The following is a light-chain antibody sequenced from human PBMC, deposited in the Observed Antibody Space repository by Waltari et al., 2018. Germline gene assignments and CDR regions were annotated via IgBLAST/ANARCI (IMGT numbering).Light chain of an antibody. CDR2: VTS. CDR3: QQTYSTLWT. CDR1: QSISNY. V-gene: IGKV1-39*01. J-gene: IGKJ1*01. Sequence: DIQMTQSPSSLSASVGDRVTITCRASQSISNYLNWDQQKPGEAPNLLIYVTSSLQSGVPSRFSGSGSETDFTLTISNLQPEDFATYYCQQTYSTLWTFGQGTKVEIK.